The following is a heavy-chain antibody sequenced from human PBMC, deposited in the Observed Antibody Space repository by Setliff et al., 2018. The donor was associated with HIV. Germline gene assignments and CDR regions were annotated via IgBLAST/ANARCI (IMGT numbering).Heavy chain of an antibody. V-gene: IGHV4-61*09. J-gene: IGHJ4*02. D-gene: IGHD1-26*01. CDR3: ARDLLWDLGPLARVGACVN. CDR2: VYTSGSA. CDR1: GGSISSGSYY. Sequence: SETLSLTCTVSGGSISSGSYYWTWIRQPAGKGLEWIGHVYTSGSASYKSSLKSRGSISIDTSKNQFSLKLTSVTAADTAVYYCARDLLWDLGPLARVGACVNWGQGTLVTVSS.